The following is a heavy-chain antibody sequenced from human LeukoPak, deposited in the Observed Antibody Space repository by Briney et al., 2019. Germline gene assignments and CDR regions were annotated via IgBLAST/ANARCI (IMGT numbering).Heavy chain of an antibody. V-gene: IGHV3-23*01. D-gene: IGHD6-6*01. CDR1: GFTFSDYY. CDR2: ISGSGGST. Sequence: GGSLRLSCAASGFTFSDYYMSWIRQAPGKGLEWVSAISGSGGSTYYADSVKGRFTISRDNSKNTLYLQMNSLRAEDTAVYYCAKSSSSNVAFDIWGQGTMVTVSS. CDR3: AKSSSSNVAFDI. J-gene: IGHJ3*02.